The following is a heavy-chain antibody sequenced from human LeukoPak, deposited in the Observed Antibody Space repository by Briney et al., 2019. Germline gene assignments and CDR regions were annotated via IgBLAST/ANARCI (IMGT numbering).Heavy chain of an antibody. CDR2: IYYSGSI. Sequence: NPSETLSLTCTVSGGSISSSRYYWGWIRQPPGKGLEWIGSIYYSGSIYYNPSLRSRVTISVDTSRNQFSLKLSSVTAADTAVYYCARQADVPSAIGYFDYWGQGTLVTVSS. CDR1: GGSISSSRYY. D-gene: IGHD2-2*01. CDR3: ARQADVPSAIGYFDY. V-gene: IGHV4-39*01. J-gene: IGHJ4*02.